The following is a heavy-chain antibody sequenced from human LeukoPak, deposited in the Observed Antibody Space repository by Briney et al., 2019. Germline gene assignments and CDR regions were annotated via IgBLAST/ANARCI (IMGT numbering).Heavy chain of an antibody. J-gene: IGHJ3*02. D-gene: IGHD3-22*01. Sequence: SVKVSCKASGGTFSSYAISWVRQAPGQGLEWMGGIIPIFGTANYAQKFQGRVTITADKSTSTAYMELSSLRSEDTAVYYCASSLDYYDSSGYSNDAFDIWGQGTMVTVSS. CDR2: IIPIFGTA. CDR1: GGTFSSYA. CDR3: ASSLDYYDSSGYSNDAFDI. V-gene: IGHV1-69*06.